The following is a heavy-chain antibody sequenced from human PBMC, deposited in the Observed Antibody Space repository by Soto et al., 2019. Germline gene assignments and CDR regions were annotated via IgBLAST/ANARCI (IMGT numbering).Heavy chain of an antibody. Sequence: TSETLSLTCTVSGSSINSSGYYWGWIRQPPGKGLEWIGSMFYGVSTYYNPSLKSRVTVSVDTSKNQFSLNPRSVTAADTAVYYCARLPSRHLVDYWGQGTLVTVSS. J-gene: IGHJ4*02. CDR1: GSSINSSGYY. V-gene: IGHV4-39*01. CDR2: MFYGVST. CDR3: ARLPSRHLVDY. D-gene: IGHD3-3*02.